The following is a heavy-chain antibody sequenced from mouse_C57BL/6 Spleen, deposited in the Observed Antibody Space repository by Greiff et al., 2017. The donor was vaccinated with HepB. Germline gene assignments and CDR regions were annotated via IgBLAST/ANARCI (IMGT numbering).Heavy chain of an antibody. J-gene: IGHJ1*03. D-gene: IGHD1-1*01. V-gene: IGHV14-1*01. CDR2: IDPEDGDT. Sequence: LVESGAELVRPGASVKLSCTASGFNIKDYYMHWVKQRPEQGLEWIGRIDPEDGDTEYAPKFQGKATMTADTSSNTAYLQLSSLTSEDTAVYYCTTENYVSSSDWYFDVWGTGTTVTVSS. CDR1: GFNIKDYY. CDR3: TTENYVSSSDWYFDV.